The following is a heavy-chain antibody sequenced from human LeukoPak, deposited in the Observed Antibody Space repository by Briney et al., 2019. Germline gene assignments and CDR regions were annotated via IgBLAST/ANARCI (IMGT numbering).Heavy chain of an antibody. CDR1: GGTFSSYA. CDR3: ASYYYDSSDLYAFDI. D-gene: IGHD3-22*01. J-gene: IGHJ3*02. V-gene: IGHV1-69*13. Sequence: APVKVSCKASGGTFSSYAISWVRQAPGQGLEWMGGIIPIFGTANYAQKFQGRVTITADVSTSTAYMELSSLRSEDTAVYYCASYYYDSSDLYAFDIWGQGTMVTVSS. CDR2: IIPIFGTA.